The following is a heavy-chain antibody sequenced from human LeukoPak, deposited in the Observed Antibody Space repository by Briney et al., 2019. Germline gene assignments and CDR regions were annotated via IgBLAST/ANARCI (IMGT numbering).Heavy chain of an antibody. Sequence: GESLKISCKASGYSFTTYWIGWVRQMPGKGLEWMGIIYPGDSDTRYSPSFQGQVTISAEKSISTAYLQWSSLKASDTAVYYCARWLGYCSSATCYQPFDYWGQGTLVTVSS. D-gene: IGHD2-2*01. V-gene: IGHV5-51*01. CDR2: IYPGDSDT. CDR3: ARWLGYCSSATCYQPFDY. J-gene: IGHJ4*02. CDR1: GYSFTTYW.